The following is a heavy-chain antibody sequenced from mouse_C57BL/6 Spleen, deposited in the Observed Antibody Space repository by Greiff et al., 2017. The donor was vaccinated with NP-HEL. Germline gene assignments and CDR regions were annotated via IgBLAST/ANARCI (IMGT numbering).Heavy chain of an antibody. D-gene: IGHD2-10*01. CDR2: INPNYGTT. V-gene: IGHV1-39*01. CDR3: ARSGLLSSYYAMDY. Sequence: VQLKESGPELVKPGASVKISCKASGYSFTDYNMNWVKQSNGKSLEWIGVINPNYGTTSYNQKFKGKATLTVDQSSSTAYMQLNSLTSEDSAVYYCARSGLLSSYYAMDYWGQGTSVTVSS. J-gene: IGHJ4*01. CDR1: GYSFTDYN.